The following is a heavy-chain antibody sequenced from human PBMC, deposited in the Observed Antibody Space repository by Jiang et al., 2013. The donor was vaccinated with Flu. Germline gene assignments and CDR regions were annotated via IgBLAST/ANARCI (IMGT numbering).Heavy chain of an antibody. V-gene: IGHV3-30*02. D-gene: IGHD6-19*01. J-gene: IGHJ4*02. CDR3: AKVQNTGWYSESGGAFDY. CDR1: GFRFSSYA. CDR2: IRYDGSSK. Sequence: QLVESGGGVVQPGRSLRLSCAASGFRFSSYALHWVRQAPGKGLEWVTFIRYDGSSKYYADSVKGRFTTSRDNSKNTVFLQMNGLRFEDTAVYYCAKVQNTGWYSESGGAFDYWGQGTLVTVSS.